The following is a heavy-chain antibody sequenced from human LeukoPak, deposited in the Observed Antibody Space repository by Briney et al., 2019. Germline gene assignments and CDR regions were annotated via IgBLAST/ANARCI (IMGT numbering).Heavy chain of an antibody. Sequence: GGSLRLSCAASGFTYSSYAMHWVRQAPGKGLEYVSAISSNGGSTYYANSVKGRFTISRDNSKNTLYLQMGSLRAEDTAVYYCARGSLSTVVTSGFDYWGQGTLVTVSS. CDR3: ARGSLSTVVTSGFDY. J-gene: IGHJ4*02. CDR2: ISSNGGST. V-gene: IGHV3-64*01. CDR1: GFTYSSYA. D-gene: IGHD4-23*01.